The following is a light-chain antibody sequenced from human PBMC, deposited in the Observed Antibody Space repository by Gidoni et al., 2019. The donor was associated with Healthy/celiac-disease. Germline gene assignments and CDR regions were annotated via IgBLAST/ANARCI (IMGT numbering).Light chain of an antibody. V-gene: IGKV1-39*01. CDR2: AAS. Sequence: DIQMTQSPSSLSASVGDRVTITCRASQSIRSYLTWYKQKPGKAPKLLIYAASSLQSGVPSRFSGSGSGTDFTLTISSLQPEDFATYYCQQSYSTPLTFGGGTKVEIK. CDR3: QQSYSTPLT. CDR1: QSIRSY. J-gene: IGKJ4*01.